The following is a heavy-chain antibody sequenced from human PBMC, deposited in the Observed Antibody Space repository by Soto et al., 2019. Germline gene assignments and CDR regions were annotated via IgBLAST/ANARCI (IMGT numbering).Heavy chain of an antibody. CDR2: ISAYNGNI. CDR3: ARDEDSGWNYFDY. V-gene: IGHV1-18*01. CDR1: GYTFTSYG. J-gene: IGHJ4*02. D-gene: IGHD6-19*01. Sequence: GASVKVSCKASGYTFTSYGISWVRQAPGQGLEWMGWISAYNGNINYAQKLQGRVTVTTDTSTSTTYMELRSLRSDDTAVYYCARDEDSGWNYFDYWGQGTLVTVSS.